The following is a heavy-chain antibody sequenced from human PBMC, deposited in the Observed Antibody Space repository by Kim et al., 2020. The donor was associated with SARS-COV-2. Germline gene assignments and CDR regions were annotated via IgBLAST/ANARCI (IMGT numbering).Heavy chain of an antibody. CDR1: GETFSGYY. V-gene: IGHV4-34*01. D-gene: IGHD2-21*02. CDR3: ARGPLVVTTILDH. Sequence: SETLSLTCGVYGETFSGYYWTWIRQPPGKGLEWIGKIHHSGSTNYNPSLESRVTMSVDTYTNQYSLTLTSVTAAATAVDYCARGPLVVTTILDHWCQG. CDR2: IHHSGST. J-gene: IGHJ4*02.